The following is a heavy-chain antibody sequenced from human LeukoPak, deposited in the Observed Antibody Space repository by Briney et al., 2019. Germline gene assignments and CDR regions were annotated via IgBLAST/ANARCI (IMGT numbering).Heavy chain of an antibody. V-gene: IGHV1-69*04. D-gene: IGHD2-15*01. Sequence: SVKVSFNSSAGTFSSYAISGVRQAPGQGLEWMGRIIPILGIANYAQKFQGRVTITADKSTSTAYMELSSLRSEDTAVYYCARVNAGSLSGASATGYYCGQGNLVTVSS. CDR3: ARVNAGSLSGASATGYY. CDR1: AGTFSSYA. CDR2: IIPILGIA. J-gene: IGHJ4*02.